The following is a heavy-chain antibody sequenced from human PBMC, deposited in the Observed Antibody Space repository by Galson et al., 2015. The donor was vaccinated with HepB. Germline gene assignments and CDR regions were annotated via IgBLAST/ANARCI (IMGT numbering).Heavy chain of an antibody. V-gene: IGHV3-11*06. D-gene: IGHD3-16*01. J-gene: IGHJ4*02. CDR2: ISSSSSYT. CDR3: ARDSGAENSYGHFEY. CDR1: GFTFSDYY. Sequence: SLRLSCAASGFTFSDYYMSWIRQAPGKGLEWVSYISSSSSYTNYADSVKGRFTISRGNARNSLYLQMNSLRTEDTAVYYCARDSGAENSYGHFEYWGQGTLVTVSS.